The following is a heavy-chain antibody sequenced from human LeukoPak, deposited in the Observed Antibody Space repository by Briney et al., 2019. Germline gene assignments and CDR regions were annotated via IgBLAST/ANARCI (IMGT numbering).Heavy chain of an antibody. Sequence: QSGGSLSFCCASSGFIFSSYTMTLLRQSPGRRVEGVSSIGHSGGSTYYSDSEERRFTTSSNNSKNMLYLQMNSLRAEDTAVYYCAKDLYTQGYVRWFDAWGQGTLVTVSS. D-gene: IGHD2-2*02. J-gene: IGHJ5*02. CDR1: GFIFSSYT. V-gene: IGHV3-23*01. CDR3: AKDLYTQGYVRWFDA. CDR2: IGHSGGST.